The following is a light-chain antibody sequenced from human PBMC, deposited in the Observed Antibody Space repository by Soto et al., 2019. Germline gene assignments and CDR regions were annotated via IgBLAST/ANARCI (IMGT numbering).Light chain of an antibody. CDR2: WAS. CDR3: QQFYSTPIT. Sequence: DIVMTQSPDSLAVSLGERATINCKSSQSALYSSSNKNYLTWYQQKPGQPPKLLIYWASTRESGVPDRFSGSGSGTDFTLTISSLQAEDVAVYYCQQFYSTPITFGQGTRLEIK. J-gene: IGKJ5*01. V-gene: IGKV4-1*01. CDR1: QSALYSSSNKNY.